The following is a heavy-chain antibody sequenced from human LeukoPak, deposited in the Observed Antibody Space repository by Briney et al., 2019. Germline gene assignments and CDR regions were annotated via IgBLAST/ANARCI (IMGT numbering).Heavy chain of an antibody. D-gene: IGHD3-22*01. J-gene: IGHJ1*01. CDR2: IYPGDSDT. CDR3: ARHPRGEYYDSSGYSNAEYFQH. Sequence: GESLKISCKGSGYSFTSYWIGWVRQMPGKGLEWMGIIYPGDSDTRYSPSFQGHVTISADKSIGTAYLQWSSLKASDTAMYYCARHPRGEYYDSSGYSNAEYFQHWGQGTLVTVSS. CDR1: GYSFTSYW. V-gene: IGHV5-51*01.